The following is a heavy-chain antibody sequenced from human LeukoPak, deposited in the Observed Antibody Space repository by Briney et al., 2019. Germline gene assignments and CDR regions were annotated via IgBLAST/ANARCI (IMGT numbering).Heavy chain of an antibody. CDR3: AKVEASYGDYYFDY. D-gene: IGHD4-17*01. CDR1: GFTVSSNY. Sequence: QPGGSLRLSCAASGFTVSSNYMSWVRQAPGKGLEWVSVIYSGGSTYYADSVKGRFTISRDNSKNTLYLQMNSLRAEDTAVYYCAKVEASYGDYYFDYWGQGTLVTVSS. CDR2: IYSGGST. V-gene: IGHV3-66*01. J-gene: IGHJ4*02.